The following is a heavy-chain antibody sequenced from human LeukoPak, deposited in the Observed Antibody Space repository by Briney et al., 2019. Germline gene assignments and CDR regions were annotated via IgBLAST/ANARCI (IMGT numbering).Heavy chain of an antibody. Sequence: GGSLRLSCAASGFTFSSYAMSWVRQAPGEGLEWVSAISGSGGSTYYADSVKGRFTISRDNSKNTLYLQMNSLRAEDTAVYYCAKDEDCSSTSCYLGWGQGTLVTVSS. J-gene: IGHJ4*02. CDR2: ISGSGGST. CDR1: GFTFSSYA. D-gene: IGHD2-2*01. V-gene: IGHV3-23*01. CDR3: AKDEDCSSTSCYLG.